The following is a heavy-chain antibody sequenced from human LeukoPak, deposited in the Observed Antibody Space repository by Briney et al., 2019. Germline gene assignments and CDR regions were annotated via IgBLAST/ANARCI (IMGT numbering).Heavy chain of an antibody. D-gene: IGHD2-2*01. CDR2: IYPGDSDT. CDR1: GYSFTSYW. J-gene: IGHJ4*02. V-gene: IGHV5-51*01. CDR3: ARSYCSSTSCYGDFDY. Sequence: AGESLKISCKGSGYSFTSYWIGWVRPMPGKGLEWMGIIYPGDSDTRYSPSFQGQVTISADKSISTAYLQWSSLKASDTAMYYCARSYCSSTSCYGDFDYWGQGTLVTVSS.